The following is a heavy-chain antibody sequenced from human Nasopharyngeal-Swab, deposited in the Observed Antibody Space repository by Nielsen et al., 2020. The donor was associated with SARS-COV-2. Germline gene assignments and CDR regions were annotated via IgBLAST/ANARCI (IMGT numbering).Heavy chain of an antibody. V-gene: IGHV3-74*01. CDR3: ARDVAGADSA. CDR2: IDTDGSTT. J-gene: IGHJ5*02. D-gene: IGHD2-15*01. CDR1: GFTFSRYW. Sequence: GGSLRLSCAASGFTFSRYWMHWVRQVPGKGLVWVSRIDTDGSTTDHADSVKGRFTISRDNAKNTLYLQMNNLRAEDTALYYCARDVAGADSALGQGTLVTGSS.